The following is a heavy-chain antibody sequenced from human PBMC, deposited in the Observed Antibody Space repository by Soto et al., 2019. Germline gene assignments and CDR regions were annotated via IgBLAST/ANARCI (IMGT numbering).Heavy chain of an antibody. J-gene: IGHJ4*02. CDR3: ARAIRGAN. V-gene: IGHV3-11*01. D-gene: IGHD3-10*01. CDR1: GFTFTDHS. Sequence: VQLVESGGGLVKPGGSLTLSCTASGFTFTDHSMTWNRQAPGKGLEWVSYINSGGSNMYYADSVSGRFTISRENAKYSVYLQMSSLRTDDTAIYYCARAIRGANWGQGTLVIVSS. CDR2: INSGGSNM.